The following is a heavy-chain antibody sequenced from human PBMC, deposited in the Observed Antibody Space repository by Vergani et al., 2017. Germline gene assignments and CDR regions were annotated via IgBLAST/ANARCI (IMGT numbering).Heavy chain of an antibody. CDR1: GGSISSGGYY. CDR2: IYYSGST. D-gene: IGHD3-3*01. CDR3: ARRTGPRYYDFWSGYSVGGFDP. Sequence: QVQLQESGPGLVKPSQTLSLTCTVSGGSISSGGYYWSWIRQHPGKGLEWIGYIYYSGSTYYNPSLKSRVTISVDTSKNQFSLKLSSVTAADTAVYYCARRTGPRYYDFWSGYSVGGFDPWGQGTLVTVSS. J-gene: IGHJ5*02. V-gene: IGHV4-31*03.